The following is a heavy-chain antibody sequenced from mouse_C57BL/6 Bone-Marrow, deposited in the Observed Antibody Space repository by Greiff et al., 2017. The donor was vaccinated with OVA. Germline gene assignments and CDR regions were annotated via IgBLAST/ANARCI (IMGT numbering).Heavy chain of an antibody. J-gene: IGHJ2*01. D-gene: IGHD4-1*01. CDR2: IRSKSNNYAT. V-gene: IGHV10-1*01. Sequence: EVQVVESGGGLVQPKGSLKLSCAASGFSFNTYAMNWVRQAPGKGLEWVARIRSKSNNYATYYADSVKDRFTISRDDSESMLYLQMNNLKTEDTAMYYCVGDLGRGGYWGQGTTLTVSS. CDR1: GFSFNTYA. CDR3: VGDLGRGGY.